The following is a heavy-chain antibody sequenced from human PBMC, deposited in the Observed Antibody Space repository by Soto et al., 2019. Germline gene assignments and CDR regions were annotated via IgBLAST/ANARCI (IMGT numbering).Heavy chain of an antibody. V-gene: IGHV2-5*02. CDR2: IYWDDDK. CDR3: VQSRCGGDCLQSYSSHSYYGLDV. CDR1: GLSLSTTGVG. J-gene: IGHJ6*02. D-gene: IGHD2-21*02. Sequence: QITLKESGPTLVKPTQTLTLTCTFSGLSLSTTGVGVGWIRQPPGKALEWLALIYWDDDKRYSPSLKSRLTITKDTSKHHVVLTMTNMDPVDTATYYCVQSRCGGDCLQSYSSHSYYGLDVWGQGTTVTVSS.